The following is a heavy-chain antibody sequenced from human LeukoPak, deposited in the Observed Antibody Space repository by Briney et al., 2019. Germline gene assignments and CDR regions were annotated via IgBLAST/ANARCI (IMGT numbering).Heavy chain of an antibody. CDR3: AGRKGFNSPCAH. Sequence: GGSLRLSCAASGFTVSNVYMAWVRQAPGKGLDWVSIIGSGGATYYADSLEGRFTISRDKSENTLYLQMSSLKVEDTAVYYCAGRKGFNSPCAHWGQGTLVSVSS. J-gene: IGHJ4*02. D-gene: IGHD5-24*01. V-gene: IGHV3-66*01. CDR1: GFTVSNVY. CDR2: IGSGGAT.